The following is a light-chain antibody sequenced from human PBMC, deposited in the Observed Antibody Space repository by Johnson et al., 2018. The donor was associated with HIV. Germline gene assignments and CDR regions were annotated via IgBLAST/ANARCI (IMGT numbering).Light chain of an antibody. V-gene: IGLV1-51*01. CDR2: DNN. J-gene: IGLJ1*01. CDR1: SSNIGRNY. CDR3: GTWDSSLSAPV. Sequence: QSVLTQPPSVSAAPGQKVTISCSGSSSNIGRNYVSWYQQLPGTAPKLLIFDNNKRPSGIPDRFSGSKSGTSATLSITGLQPGDEADYYCGTWDSSLSAPVFGTGTKVTVL.